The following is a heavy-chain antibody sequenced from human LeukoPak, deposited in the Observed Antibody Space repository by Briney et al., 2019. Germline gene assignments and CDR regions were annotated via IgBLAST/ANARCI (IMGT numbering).Heavy chain of an antibody. J-gene: IGHJ6*02. V-gene: IGHV3-74*01. Sequence: GGSLRLSCAASGFAFSSYWMHWVRQAPAKGLVWVSRINSDGSITTYADSVKGRFTISRDNAKNTLYLQMNSLRAEDTAVYYCAKTYYDFWSGYYDNYYYYGMDVWGQGTTVTVSS. D-gene: IGHD3-3*01. CDR3: AKTYYDFWSGYYDNYYYYGMDV. CDR2: INSDGSIT. CDR1: GFAFSSYW.